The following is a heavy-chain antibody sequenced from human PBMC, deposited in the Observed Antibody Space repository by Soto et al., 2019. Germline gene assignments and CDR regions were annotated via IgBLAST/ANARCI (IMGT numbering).Heavy chain of an antibody. Sequence: EVQLVESGGGLVKPGGSLRLSCAASGFTFSSYSMNWVRQAPGKGLEWVSSISSSSSYIYYADSVKGRFTISRDNAKNSLYLQMNSLRAEDTAVYYCASMAAAGTFVYYYYGRDVWGQGTTVTVSS. D-gene: IGHD6-13*01. CDR2: ISSSSSYI. V-gene: IGHV3-21*01. CDR3: ASMAAAGTFVYYYYGRDV. CDR1: GFTFSSYS. J-gene: IGHJ6*02.